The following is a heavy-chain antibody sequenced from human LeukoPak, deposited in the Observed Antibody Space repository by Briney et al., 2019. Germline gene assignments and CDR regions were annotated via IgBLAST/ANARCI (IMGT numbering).Heavy chain of an antibody. J-gene: IGHJ5*02. D-gene: IGHD3-3*01. V-gene: IGHV1-69*05. Sequence: SVKVSCKASGGTFSSYAISWVRQAPGQGLEWMGGIIPIFGTANYAQKFQGRVTITTDESTSTAYMELSSLRSEDTAVYYCAGAIFGVVTLNWFDPWGQGTLVTVSS. CDR1: GGTFSSYA. CDR3: AGAIFGVVTLNWFDP. CDR2: IIPIFGTA.